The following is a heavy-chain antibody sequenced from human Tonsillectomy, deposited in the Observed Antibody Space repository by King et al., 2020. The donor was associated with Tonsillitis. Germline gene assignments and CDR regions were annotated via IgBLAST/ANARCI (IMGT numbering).Heavy chain of an antibody. D-gene: IGHD3-3*01. CDR1: GYTFTSYG. V-gene: IGHV1-18*01. Sequence: QLVQSGAEVKKPGASVKVSCKASGYTFTSYGISWVRQAPGQGLEWMGWFSAYNGNTNYAQKLQGRVTMTTDTSTSTAYMELRSLRSDDTAVYYCARDYDDFWSGSGGWFDPWGQGTLVTVSS. CDR3: ARDYDDFWSGSGGWFDP. CDR2: FSAYNGNT. J-gene: IGHJ5*02.